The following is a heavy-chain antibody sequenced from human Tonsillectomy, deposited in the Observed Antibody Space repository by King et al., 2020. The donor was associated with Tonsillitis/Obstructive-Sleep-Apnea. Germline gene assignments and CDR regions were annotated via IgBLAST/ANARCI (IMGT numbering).Heavy chain of an antibody. CDR1: GFTFSNYW. J-gene: IGHJ4*02. CDR3: ARGYFDWLSRWN. D-gene: IGHD3-9*01. CDR2: VNFDGSST. Sequence: EVQLVQSGGGLVQPGGSLRLSCAASGFTFSNYWMHWVRQAPGKGLVWVSHVNFDGSSTSYADSVKGRFTISRDNAKNTLYLQMNSLRPEDTAVYYCARGYFDWLSRWNRGQGTLVTVSS. V-gene: IGHV3-74*02.